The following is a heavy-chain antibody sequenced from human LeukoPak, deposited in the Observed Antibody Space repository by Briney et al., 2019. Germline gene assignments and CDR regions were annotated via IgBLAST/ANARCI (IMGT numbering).Heavy chain of an antibody. V-gene: IGHV3-30*04. CDR3: ARDYTGGWNDY. D-gene: IGHD7-27*01. CDR1: GFTFSSYP. Sequence: GGSLRLSCAASGFTFSSYPMHWVRQAPGKGLEWVAVISYDGSKKYYADSVKGRFTISRDNSKNTQYLQMNSLRAEDTAVYYCARDYTGGWNDYWGQGTLVTVSS. CDR2: ISYDGSKK. J-gene: IGHJ4*02.